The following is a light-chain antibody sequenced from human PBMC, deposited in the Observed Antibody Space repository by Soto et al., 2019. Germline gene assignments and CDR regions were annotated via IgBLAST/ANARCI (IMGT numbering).Light chain of an antibody. CDR1: QSVSSN. CDR3: HQYDDGPYT. J-gene: IGKJ2*01. CDR2: GAS. V-gene: IGKV3-15*01. Sequence: EIVMTQSPATLSVSPGERATLSCRASQSVSSNVAWNQQIPGQTPRLLIYGASPRATGIPVRFSGSGSGTEFTLTISSLQDEDFAVYYCHQYDDGPYTFGQGTKVEI.